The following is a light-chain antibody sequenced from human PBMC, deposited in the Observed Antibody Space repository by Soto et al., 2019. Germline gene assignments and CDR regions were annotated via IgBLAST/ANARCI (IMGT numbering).Light chain of an antibody. J-gene: IGKJ4*01. CDR3: QQSYNTPLT. CDR1: QSISSY. CDR2: VTS. Sequence: DIQMTQSPSSLSASVVDRVTITCRASQSISSYLNWYQQKPGKAPKLLISVTSSLQSGVPSRFSGSASGTDFTLLISSLQPEDFATYYCQQSYNTPLTFGGGTKVEVK. V-gene: IGKV1-39*01.